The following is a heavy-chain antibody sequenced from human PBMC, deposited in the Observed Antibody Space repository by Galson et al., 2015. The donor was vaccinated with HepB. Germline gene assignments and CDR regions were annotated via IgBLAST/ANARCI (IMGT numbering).Heavy chain of an antibody. CDR2: IGGSSTRT. V-gene: IGHV3-23*01. D-gene: IGHD2-8*02. Sequence: LRLSYAASGFGIYYNAMAWVRQAPGKGLEWVAAIGGSSTRTDYAASVQGRFTISRDTSRNILYLHLNFLRAEDTAVYYCAKDILHWSFDHWGQGTLVTVSS. CDR1: GFGIYYNA. J-gene: IGHJ4*02. CDR3: AKDILHWSFDH.